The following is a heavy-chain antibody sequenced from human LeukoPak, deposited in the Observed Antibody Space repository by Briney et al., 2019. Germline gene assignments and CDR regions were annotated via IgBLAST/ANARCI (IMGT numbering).Heavy chain of an antibody. V-gene: IGHV4-4*07. CDR3: ARDTAGYCSGGSCYPNWFDP. D-gene: IGHD2-15*01. CDR2: IYTSGST. CDR1: GGSISSYY. J-gene: IGHJ5*02. Sequence: LETLSLTCTVSGGSISSYYWSWIRQPAGKGLEWIGRIYTSGSTNYNPSLKSRVTISVDKSKNQFSLKLSSVTAADTAVYYCARDTAGYCSGGSCYPNWFDPWGQGTLVTVSS.